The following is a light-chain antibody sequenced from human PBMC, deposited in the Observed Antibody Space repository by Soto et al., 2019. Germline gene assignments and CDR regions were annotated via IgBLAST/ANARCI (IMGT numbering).Light chain of an antibody. Sequence: ALTQPASVSGSPGQSITISCTGTSNTIGGYNVVSWYQQHPGTAPKVIIYEGIKRPSGVSNRFSGSISGSTASLTISGLQAEDEADYYCCSFTSTNTQVFGTGTKVTVL. V-gene: IGLV2-14*02. CDR3: CSFTSTNTQV. CDR2: EGI. J-gene: IGLJ1*01. CDR1: SNTIGGYNV.